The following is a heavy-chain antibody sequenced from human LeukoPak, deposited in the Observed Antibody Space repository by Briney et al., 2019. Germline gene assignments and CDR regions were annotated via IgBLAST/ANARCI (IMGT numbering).Heavy chain of an antibody. D-gene: IGHD1-26*01. Sequence: PSETLSLPCTVSGGSINSYYWNWIRQPPGKGLEWIGYIYNSGNTNYNPSLKRRVTTSVDTSKNQVSLRLTSVTAADTAVYYCARMSSGDYFFDYWGQGTLVTVSS. J-gene: IGHJ4*02. CDR1: GGSINSYY. CDR2: IYNSGNT. V-gene: IGHV4-59*01. CDR3: ARMSSGDYFFDY.